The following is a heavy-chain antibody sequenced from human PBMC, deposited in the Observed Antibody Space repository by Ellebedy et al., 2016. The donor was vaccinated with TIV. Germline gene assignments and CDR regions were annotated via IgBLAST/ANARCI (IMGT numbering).Heavy chain of an antibody. Sequence: ASVKVSCKASGYTFTGYYMHWVRQAPGQGLEWMGGIIPIFGTANYAQKFQGRVTITADESTSTAYMELSSLRSEDTAVYYCARDDGWSNRSYFDLWGRGTLVTVSS. D-gene: IGHD1-14*01. CDR3: ARDDGWSNRSYFDL. J-gene: IGHJ2*01. V-gene: IGHV1-69*13. CDR2: IIPIFGTA. CDR1: GYTFTGYY.